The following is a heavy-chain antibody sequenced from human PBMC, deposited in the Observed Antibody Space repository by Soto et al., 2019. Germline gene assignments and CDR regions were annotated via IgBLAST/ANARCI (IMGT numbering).Heavy chain of an antibody. V-gene: IGHV1-69*01. J-gene: IGHJ4*02. CDR3: AAGDSSDTGDH. Sequence: QVQLVQSGAEVKTPGSSVKVSCKASGDTLSHYGVSWVRQVPGKGLEWMGGTAAILGSRDYAQKFQGRMTITADESTTTSYMALNRLTTDDTAVDYCAAGDSSDTGDHWGQGTLVTVSS. D-gene: IGHD5-18*01. CDR2: TAAILGSR. CDR1: GDTLSHYG.